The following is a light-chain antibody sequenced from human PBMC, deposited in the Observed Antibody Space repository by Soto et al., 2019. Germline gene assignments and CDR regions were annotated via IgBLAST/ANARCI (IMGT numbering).Light chain of an antibody. V-gene: IGKV3-11*01. CDR1: QSVRSY. CDR3: QQWSSCPPT. CDR2: DTS. Sequence: EIVLTQSPATLSLSPGERATLSCRASQSVRSYLAWYQQKPGRTPRLLIYDTSNRATRIPARFSGSGSGTDFSLTISSLGPEDFSVYYCQQWSSCPPTFGQGTNVEIK. J-gene: IGKJ1*01.